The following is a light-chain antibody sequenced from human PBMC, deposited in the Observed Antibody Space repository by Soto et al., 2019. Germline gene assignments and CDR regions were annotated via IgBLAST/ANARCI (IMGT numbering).Light chain of an antibody. V-gene: IGLV4-69*01. CDR2: LNSDGSH. CDR1: SGHSSYA. CDR3: QTWVSGIEV. Sequence: QSVLTQSPSASASLGASVKLTCTLSSGHSSYAIAWHQQQPEKGPRYLMKLNSDGSHSKGDGIPDGFSGSSSGAERYLTISSLQSEDEADYYCQTWVSGIEVFGGRTKLTVL. J-gene: IGLJ2*01.